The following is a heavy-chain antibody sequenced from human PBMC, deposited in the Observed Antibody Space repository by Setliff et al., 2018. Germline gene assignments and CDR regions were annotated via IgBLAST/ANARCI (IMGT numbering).Heavy chain of an antibody. Sequence: SVKVSCKASGFTFTTSAVLWVRQARGQRLEWIGWIVVGSGNTNYAQKFQERVTITRDRSTSTAYMELSSLRSEDTAVYYCARGRRYFGVVSIDWFDPWGQGTLVTVSS. CDR3: ARGRRYFGVVSIDWFDP. CDR1: GFTFTTSA. J-gene: IGHJ5*02. D-gene: IGHD3-3*01. V-gene: IGHV1-58*01. CDR2: IVVGSGNT.